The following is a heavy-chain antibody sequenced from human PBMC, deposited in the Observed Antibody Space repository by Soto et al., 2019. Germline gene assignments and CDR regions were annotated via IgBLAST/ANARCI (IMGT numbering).Heavy chain of an antibody. J-gene: IGHJ4*02. D-gene: IGHD2-21*02. CDR3: ARAGHSCGGDCYATPFDY. Sequence: QVQLVQSGAEVKKPGASVKVSRKASGYTFTSYTMHWVRQAPGQGLEWMGWINAGNGNTKYSQKFQGRVTLARDTSASIAYMELSSLTSEDTAVYYCARAGHSCGGDCYATPFDYWGQGTLVTVSS. CDR2: INAGNGNT. CDR1: GYTFTSYT. V-gene: IGHV1-3*01.